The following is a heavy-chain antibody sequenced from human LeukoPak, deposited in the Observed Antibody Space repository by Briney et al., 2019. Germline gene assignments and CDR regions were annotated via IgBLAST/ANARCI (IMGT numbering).Heavy chain of an antibody. CDR1: GGSISGGGYS. V-gene: IGHV4-30-2*01. CDR2: IYHSGST. D-gene: IGHD3-3*01. Sequence: SETLSLTCAVSGGSISGGGYSWSWIRQPPGRGLEWIGYIYHSGSTYYNPSPKSRVTISVDRSKNQFSLKLSSVTAADTAVYYCARGVRPRITIFGVVQKGPGDYYYGMDVWGQGTTVTVSS. CDR3: ARGVRPRITIFGVVQKGPGDYYYGMDV. J-gene: IGHJ6*02.